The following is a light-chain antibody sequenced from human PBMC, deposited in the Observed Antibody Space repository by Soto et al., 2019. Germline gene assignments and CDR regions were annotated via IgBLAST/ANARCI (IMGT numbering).Light chain of an antibody. CDR3: ATWDSSLDAVV. J-gene: IGLJ2*01. V-gene: IGLV1-51*01. CDR1: SLNIGKNY. Sequence: QSVLTQPPSVSAARGQKVTISCSGSSLNIGKNYVCWYQQLPGTAPKLLIYDNNNRPSGIPDRFSGSQSGTSATLGIAGLQTGDEADYFCATWDSSLDAVVFGGGTQLTVL. CDR2: DNN.